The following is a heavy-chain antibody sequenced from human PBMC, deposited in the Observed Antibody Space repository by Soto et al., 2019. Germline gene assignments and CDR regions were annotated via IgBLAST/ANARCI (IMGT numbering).Heavy chain of an antibody. CDR1: GFTGSSSY. CDR2: VYIGGST. D-gene: IGHD3-9*01. V-gene: IGHV3-53*01. CDR3: ATGGESDIFTGLRPGFSFEP. J-gene: IGHJ5*02. Sequence: PEGSLRLSCAASGFTGSSSYMSWVRQAPRQGLKWGSVVYIGGSTYYADSGKGRFTISRDIYKNTLYLHMTSLRAEDTAVYYCATGGESDIFTGLRPGFSFEPWGQGALDTVS.